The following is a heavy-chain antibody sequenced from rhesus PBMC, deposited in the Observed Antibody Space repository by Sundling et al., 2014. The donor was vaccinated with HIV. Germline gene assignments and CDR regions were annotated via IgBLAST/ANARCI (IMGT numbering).Heavy chain of an antibody. CDR3: TRIRGVEFDY. CDR2: IYGTTPNT. J-gene: IGHJ4*01. V-gene: IGHV4S10*01. D-gene: IGHD5-24*01. Sequence: QVHLQESGPGVVKPSETLSLTCAVSGDSISDGYRWSWIRQPPGKGLEWIGYIYGTTPNTDYNPSLKSRVTFSKDTSKNQFSLRLTSVTAADTAVYFCTRIRGVEFDYWGQGLLVTVSS. CDR1: GDSISDGYR.